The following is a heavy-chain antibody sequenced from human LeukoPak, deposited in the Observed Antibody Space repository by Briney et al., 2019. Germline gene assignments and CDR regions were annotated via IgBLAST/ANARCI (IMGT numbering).Heavy chain of an antibody. CDR3: ARDHGIAAAGTASRWFDP. CDR1: GGSISSYY. V-gene: IGHV4-59*01. CDR2: IYYSGST. D-gene: IGHD6-13*01. J-gene: IGHJ5*02. Sequence: SETLSLTCTVSGGSISSYYWSWIRQPPGKGLEWIGYIYYSGSTNYNPSLKSRVTISVDTSKNQFSLKLSSVTAADTAVYYCARDHGIAAAGTASRWFDPWGQGTLVTVSS.